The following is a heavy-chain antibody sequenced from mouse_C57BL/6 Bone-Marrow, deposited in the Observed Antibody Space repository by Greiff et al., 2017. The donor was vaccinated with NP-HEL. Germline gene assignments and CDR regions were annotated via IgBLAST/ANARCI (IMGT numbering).Heavy chain of an antibody. CDR1: GYAFTNYL. J-gene: IGHJ1*03. CDR3: ATRGNYSDWYFDV. Sequence: VKLQQSGAELVRPGTSVKVSCKASGYAFTNYLIEWVKQRPGQGLEWIGVINPGSGGTNYNEKFKGKATLTADKSSSTAYMQLSSLTSEDSAVYFCATRGNYSDWYFDVWGTGTTVTVSS. D-gene: IGHD2-1*01. V-gene: IGHV1-54*01. CDR2: INPGSGGT.